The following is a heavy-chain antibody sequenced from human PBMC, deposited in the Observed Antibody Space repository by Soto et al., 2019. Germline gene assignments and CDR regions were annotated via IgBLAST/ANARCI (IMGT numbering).Heavy chain of an antibody. Sequence: QVQLQESGPGLVKPSQTLSLTCSVSGGSINSVNYYWSWIRQHPGKGLEWIGYIYYSGSTHYNPSLKSLVTPSVYTSANQFSLKLSSVTAADPAVYYCAREGGDGVDYWGQGTLVTVSS. CDR2: IYYSGST. J-gene: IGHJ4*02. CDR3: AREGGDGVDY. CDR1: GGSINSVNYY. D-gene: IGHD2-21*01. V-gene: IGHV4-31*01.